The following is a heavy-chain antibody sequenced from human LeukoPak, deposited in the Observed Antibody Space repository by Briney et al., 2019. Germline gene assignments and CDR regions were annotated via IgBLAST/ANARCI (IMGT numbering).Heavy chain of an antibody. Sequence: GGSLRLSCAASGFTFSSYWMHWVRQTPGRGLEWVSAISGSGGSTYYADSVKGRFTISRDNSKNTLYLQMNSLRAEDTAVYYCAKPDSGSYFPVGAFDIWGQGTMVTVSS. CDR3: AKPDSGSYFPVGAFDI. CDR1: GFTFSSYW. J-gene: IGHJ3*02. V-gene: IGHV3-23*01. CDR2: ISGSGGST. D-gene: IGHD1-26*01.